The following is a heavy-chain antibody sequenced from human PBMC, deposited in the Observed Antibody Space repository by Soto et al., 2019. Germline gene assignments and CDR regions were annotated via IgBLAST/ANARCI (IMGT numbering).Heavy chain of an antibody. CDR1: GFTFSNFG. Sequence: PGGSLRLSCAASGFTFSNFGMHWVRQAPDTGLDWVAAVTYDGTNKYYADSVKGRFTISKDNSKNTLYLQMTSLRDEDTAVYYCARSVEGHFDFWGQGTLVTVSS. J-gene: IGHJ4*01. D-gene: IGHD6-19*01. CDR2: VTYDGTNK. CDR3: ARSVEGHFDF. V-gene: IGHV3-30*03.